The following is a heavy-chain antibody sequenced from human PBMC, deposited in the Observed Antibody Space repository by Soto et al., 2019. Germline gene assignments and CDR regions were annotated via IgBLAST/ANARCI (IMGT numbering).Heavy chain of an antibody. J-gene: IGHJ6*02. CDR1: GFTFSSYG. CDR2: ISYDGSNK. D-gene: IGHD3-10*01. Sequence: QVQLVESGGGVVQPGRSLRLSCAASGFTFSSYGMHWVRQAPGKGLEWVAVISYDGSNKYYADSVKGRFTISRENSKNALYLQMNGLSAEETAVYYCAQSMIRRVIIVGMDLWGQRTTVTVAS. V-gene: IGHV3-30*03. CDR3: AQSMIRRVIIVGMDL.